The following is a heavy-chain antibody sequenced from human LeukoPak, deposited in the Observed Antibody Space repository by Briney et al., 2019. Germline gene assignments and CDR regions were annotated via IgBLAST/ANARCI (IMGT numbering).Heavy chain of an antibody. V-gene: IGHV3-53*01. J-gene: IGHJ5*02. CDR1: GFTVSSNY. D-gene: IGHD6-13*01. Sequence: GGSLRLSCAASGFTVSSNYMSWVRQAPGKGLEWVSVIYSGGSTYYADSVKGRFTISRDNSKSTLYLQMNSLRVEDAAVYYCAKRRYDTSSLDWFDPWGQGTLVTVSS. CDR2: IYSGGST. CDR3: AKRRYDTSSLDWFDP.